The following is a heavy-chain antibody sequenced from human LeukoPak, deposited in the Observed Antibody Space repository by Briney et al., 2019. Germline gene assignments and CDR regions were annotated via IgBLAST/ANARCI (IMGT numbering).Heavy chain of an antibody. J-gene: IGHJ4*02. Sequence: KPSETLSLTCTVSGYSITSGYYWGWIRQSPGKGLEWIGSIYHSGSTYYNPSLRSRVTISVDTSKNQFSLKLGSVTAADTAVYYCSRRLGYDSFDFWGQGTLVTVSS. CDR3: SRRLGYDSFDF. D-gene: IGHD3-3*01. V-gene: IGHV4-38-2*02. CDR2: IYHSGST. CDR1: GYSITSGYY.